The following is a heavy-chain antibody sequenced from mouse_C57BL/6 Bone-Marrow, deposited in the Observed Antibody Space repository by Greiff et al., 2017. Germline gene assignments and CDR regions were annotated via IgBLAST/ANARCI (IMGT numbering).Heavy chain of an antibody. Sequence: VQLQQSGAELVRPGTSVKLSCKASGYTFTSYWMHWVKQRPGQGLEWIGVIDPSDSYTNYNQKFKGKATLTVDTSSSTAYMQLSSLTSEDSAVYYCARYGNSWYFDVWGTGTTVTVSS. J-gene: IGHJ1*03. CDR2: IDPSDSYT. V-gene: IGHV1-59*01. CDR3: ARYGNSWYFDV. D-gene: IGHD2-1*01. CDR1: GYTFTSYW.